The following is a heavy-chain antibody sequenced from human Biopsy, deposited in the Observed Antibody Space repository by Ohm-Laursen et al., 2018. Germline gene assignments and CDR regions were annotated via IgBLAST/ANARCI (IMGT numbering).Heavy chain of an antibody. Sequence: GSLRLSCAASGFTLSGYTMNWVRQAPGKGLEWVSSITSGSSFINYADSVKGRFTVSRDNAKNSLSLQTSSLRAEDTAVYYCAKVGGPSYGDYVYFDFWGQGALVTVSS. V-gene: IGHV3-21*06. CDR2: ITSGSSFI. CDR3: AKVGGPSYGDYVYFDF. CDR1: GFTLSGYT. D-gene: IGHD4-17*01. J-gene: IGHJ4*02.